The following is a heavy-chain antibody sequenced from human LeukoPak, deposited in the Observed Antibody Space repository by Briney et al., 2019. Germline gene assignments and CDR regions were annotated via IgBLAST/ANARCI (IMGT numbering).Heavy chain of an antibody. J-gene: IGHJ4*02. D-gene: IGHD3-22*01. V-gene: IGHV1-18*04. CDR2: ISAYNGNT. CDR1: GYTFTSYY. Sequence: ASVKVSCKASGYTFTSYYMHWVRQAPGQGLEWMAWISAYNGNTNYAQKLQGRVTMTTDTSTSTAYMELRSLRSEDTAVYYSARVRETMIVVAELDYWGQGTLVTVSS. CDR3: ARVRETMIVVAELDY.